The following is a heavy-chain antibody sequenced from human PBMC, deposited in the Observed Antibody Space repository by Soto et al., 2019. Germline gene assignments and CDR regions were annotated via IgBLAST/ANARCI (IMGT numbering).Heavy chain of an antibody. J-gene: IGHJ6*03. Sequence: GGSLRLSCAASGFTFSSYSMNWVRQAPGKGLEWVSYISSSSSTIYYADSVKGRFTISRDNAKNSLYLQMNSLRAEDTAVYYCARRESPKYYYYMDVWGKGTTVTVSS. CDR1: GFTFSSYS. CDR3: ARRESPKYYYYMDV. CDR2: ISSSSSTI. V-gene: IGHV3-48*01.